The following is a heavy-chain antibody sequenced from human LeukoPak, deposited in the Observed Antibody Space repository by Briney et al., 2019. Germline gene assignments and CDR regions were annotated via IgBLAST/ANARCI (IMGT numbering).Heavy chain of an antibody. J-gene: IGHJ5*02. CDR3: AGAKLYYYGSGSYYHGYNLFDP. V-gene: IGHV4-4*07. Sequence: SETLSLTCTVSGGSISSYYWSWIRQPAGKGLEWIGRIYTSGSTNYNPSLKSRVTMSVDTSKNQFSLKLSSVTAADTAVYYCAGAKLYYYGSGSYYHGYNLFDPWGQGTLVTVSS. CDR1: GGSISSYY. CDR2: IYTSGST. D-gene: IGHD3-10*01.